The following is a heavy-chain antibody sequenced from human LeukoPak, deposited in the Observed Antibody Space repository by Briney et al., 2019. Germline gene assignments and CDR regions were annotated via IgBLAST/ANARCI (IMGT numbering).Heavy chain of an antibody. J-gene: IGHJ4*02. CDR2: IYYSGST. CDR3: ARGSYGDPVDY. CDR1: GGSISSYY. D-gene: IGHD4-17*01. V-gene: IGHV4-59*01. Sequence: SETLSPTCTVSGGSISSYYWSWIRQPPGKGLEWIGYIYYSGSTNYNPSLKSRVTISVDTSKNQFSLKLSSVTAADTAVYYCARGSYGDPVDYWGQGTLVTVSS.